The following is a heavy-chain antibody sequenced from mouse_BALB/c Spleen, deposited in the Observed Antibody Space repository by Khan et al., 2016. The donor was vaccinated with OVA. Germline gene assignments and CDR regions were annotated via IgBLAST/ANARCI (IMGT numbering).Heavy chain of an antibody. CDR1: GFSLTSYG. CDR2: IWTGGST. Sequence: VQLQESGPGLVAPSQSLSITCTVSGFSLTSYGVHWVRQPPGKGLEWLGAIWTGGSTNYNSALMSRLSISKDNSKSQVFLKMNSLQTDDTAMYYCARYYGNYGWYFDVWGAGTTVTVSS. V-gene: IGHV2-9*02. D-gene: IGHD2-1*01. J-gene: IGHJ1*01. CDR3: ARYYGNYGWYFDV.